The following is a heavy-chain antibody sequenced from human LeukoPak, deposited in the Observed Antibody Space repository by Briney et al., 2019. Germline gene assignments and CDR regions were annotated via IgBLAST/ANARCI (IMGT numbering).Heavy chain of an antibody. V-gene: IGHV3-30-3*01. Sequence: PGEPLRLSCTASGFTFSSHAMSWVRQAPGKGLEWVAVISYDGSNKYYADSVKGRFTISRDNSKNTLYLQMNSLRAEDTAVYYCARDRSIYCSSTSCSYYFDYWGQGTLVTVSS. J-gene: IGHJ4*02. D-gene: IGHD2-2*01. CDR2: ISYDGSNK. CDR1: GFTFSSHA. CDR3: ARDRSIYCSSTSCSYYFDY.